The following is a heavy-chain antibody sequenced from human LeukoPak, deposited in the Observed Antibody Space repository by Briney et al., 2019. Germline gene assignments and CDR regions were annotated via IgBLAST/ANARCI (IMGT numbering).Heavy chain of an antibody. V-gene: IGHV4-59*01. CDR2: IYYSGST. J-gene: IGHJ3*02. CDR3: ARAPVGSCSGGRCFSGAFDI. D-gene: IGHD2-15*01. Sequence: SETLSLTCTGSGGSISSYYWSWIRQPPRKGLELIGYIYYSGSTNYNPSLESRVAISVDTSKNQFSLNLNSVTAADTAVYYCARAPVGSCSGGRCFSGAFDIWGQGTAVTVSS. CDR1: GGSISSYY.